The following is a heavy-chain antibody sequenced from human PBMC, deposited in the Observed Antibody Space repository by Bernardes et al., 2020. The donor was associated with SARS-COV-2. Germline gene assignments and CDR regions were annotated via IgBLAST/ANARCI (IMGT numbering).Heavy chain of an antibody. V-gene: IGHV3-30-3*01. CDR1: GFTFSSYA. D-gene: IGHD3-10*01. J-gene: IGHJ4*02. Sequence: GGSLRLSCAASGFTFSSYAMHWVRQAPGKGLEWVEVISYDGSNKYYADSVKGRFTISRDNSKNTLYLQMNSLRAEDTAVYYCASLITMVRGVPDYWGQGTLVTVSS. CDR2: ISYDGSNK. CDR3: ASLITMVRGVPDY.